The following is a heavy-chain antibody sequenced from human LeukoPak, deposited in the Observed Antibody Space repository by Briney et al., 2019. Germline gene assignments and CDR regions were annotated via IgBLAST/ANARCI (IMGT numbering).Heavy chain of an antibody. CDR3: AFHYDGSGYPFDY. Sequence: GESLKISCKESGDSIISYWISWVRQMPREGLEGRGTIDPSDSYNKYYPSFQGHVTISSDNSISTAYLQWSSLKPSDTAMYYCAFHYDGSGYPFDYWGQGTLVTVSS. J-gene: IGHJ4*02. V-gene: IGHV5-10-1*01. CDR2: IDPSDSYN. CDR1: GDSIISYW. D-gene: IGHD3-22*01.